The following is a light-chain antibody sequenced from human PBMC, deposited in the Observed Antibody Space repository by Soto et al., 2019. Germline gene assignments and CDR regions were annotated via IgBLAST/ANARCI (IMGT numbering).Light chain of an antibody. CDR3: QQYVSSPWA. CDR1: QSVSSYF. Sequence: EILLAQSPGTLSLSPGESATLSCGASQSVSSYFLAWYQHKPGQAPRLLIYGASRRATGIPDRFSGSGSGTDSTLTISRLEPEDFAVYYCQQYVSSPWAFGPGTRWIS. CDR2: GAS. J-gene: IGKJ1*01. V-gene: IGKV3-20*01.